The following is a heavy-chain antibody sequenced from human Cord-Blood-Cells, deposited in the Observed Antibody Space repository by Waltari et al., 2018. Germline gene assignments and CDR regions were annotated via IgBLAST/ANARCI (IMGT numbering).Heavy chain of an antibody. D-gene: IGHD2-15*01. CDR1: GLPSSSYK. V-gene: IGHV3-48*03. CDR3: ARAQGYWVDY. CDR2: ISSSGSTI. J-gene: IGHJ4*02. Sequence: EVQLLDSGGGLVQPGGSLRPSCAASGLPSSSYKTNWVRQAPGKGLEWVSSISSSGSTIYYADSVKGRFTISRDNAKNSLYLQMNSLRAEDTAVYYCARAQGYWVDYWGQGTLVIVSS.